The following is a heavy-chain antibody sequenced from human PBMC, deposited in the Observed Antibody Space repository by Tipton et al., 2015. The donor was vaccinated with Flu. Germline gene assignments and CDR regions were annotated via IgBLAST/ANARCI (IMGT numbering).Heavy chain of an antibody. D-gene: IGHD7-27*01. Sequence: TLSLTCSVSGDSISSNSFYWGWVRQPPGTGLEWIGEINHRGSTNYNPSLKSRVTISADTSKKQFSLKLNSVTAAGTAVYFCATKFANWGVWEPRDYWGQGTLVTVS. CDR1: GDSISSNSFY. CDR2: INHRGST. CDR3: ATKFANWGVWEPRDY. J-gene: IGHJ4*02. V-gene: IGHV4-39*07.